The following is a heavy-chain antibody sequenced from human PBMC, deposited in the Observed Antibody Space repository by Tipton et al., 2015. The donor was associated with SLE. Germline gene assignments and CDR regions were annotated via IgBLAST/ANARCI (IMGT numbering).Heavy chain of an antibody. Sequence: TLSLTCTVSGDSISSGGYYWSWIRQHPGKGLEWIGYIYYTGATYFNPSLESRVTMSVDTSENQFSLKLTSVTAADTAIYYCARMGGIRWYFDLWGRGTLVTVSS. D-gene: IGHD3-16*01. V-gene: IGHV4-31*03. CDR1: GDSISSGGYY. CDR3: ARMGGIRWYFDL. J-gene: IGHJ2*01. CDR2: IYYTGAT.